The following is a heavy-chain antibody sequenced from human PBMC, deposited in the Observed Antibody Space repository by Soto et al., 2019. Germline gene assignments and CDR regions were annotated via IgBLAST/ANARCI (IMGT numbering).Heavy chain of an antibody. D-gene: IGHD4-17*01. V-gene: IGHV3-23*01. Sequence: PGGSLRLSCTASGFTFSSYAMHWVRQAPGKGLEWVSRVSAGGDNTDYADAVKGRFTISRDNSKNTLFLQMTSLRAEDTALYYCAKVPLRPYNFYYWGPGTMVTVSS. J-gene: IGHJ4*02. CDR2: VSAGGDNT. CDR1: GFTFSSYA. CDR3: AKVPLRPYNFYY.